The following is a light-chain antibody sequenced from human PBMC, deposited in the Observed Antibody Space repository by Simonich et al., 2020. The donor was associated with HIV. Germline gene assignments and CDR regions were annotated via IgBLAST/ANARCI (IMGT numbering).Light chain of an antibody. V-gene: IGKV4-1*01. Sequence: DIVMTQSPDSLAVSLGERATINCKSSQSVLYSSNNKNYLAWYQQKPGQPPKLLIYWASTRKSGVPDRLSGSGSGTDFSLTISTLQAEDVAVYYCQQYYSTPWTFGQGTKVEIE. CDR2: WAS. J-gene: IGKJ1*01. CDR3: QQYYSTPWT. CDR1: QSVLYSSNNKNY.